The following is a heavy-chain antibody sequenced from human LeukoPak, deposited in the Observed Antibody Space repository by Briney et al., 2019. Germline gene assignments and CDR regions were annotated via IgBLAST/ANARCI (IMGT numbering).Heavy chain of an antibody. CDR2: MNPNSGNT. D-gene: IGHD1-1*01. J-gene: IGHJ3*02. CDR3: ARGATRDAFDI. Sequence: GSVKVSCKASGYTFTSYDINWVRQATGQGLEWMGWMNPNSGNTGYAQKFQGRVTMTRNTSISTAYMELSSLRSDDTAVYYCARGATRDAFDIWGQGTMVTVSS. CDR1: GYTFTSYD. V-gene: IGHV1-8*01.